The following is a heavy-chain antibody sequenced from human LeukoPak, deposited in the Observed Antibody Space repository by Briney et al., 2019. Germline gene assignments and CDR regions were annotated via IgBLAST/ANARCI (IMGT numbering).Heavy chain of an antibody. CDR2: IYYSGST. CDR3: ASPSSSSSTYDY. Sequence: SETLSLTCTVSGGAISSSNYYWGWIRQPPGKGLEWIGSIYYSGSTFYNPSLKSRVTISVDTSKNQFSLKLSSVTAADTAVYYCASPSSSSSTYDYWGQGTLVTVSS. J-gene: IGHJ4*02. V-gene: IGHV4-39*01. D-gene: IGHD6-6*01. CDR1: GGAISSSNYY.